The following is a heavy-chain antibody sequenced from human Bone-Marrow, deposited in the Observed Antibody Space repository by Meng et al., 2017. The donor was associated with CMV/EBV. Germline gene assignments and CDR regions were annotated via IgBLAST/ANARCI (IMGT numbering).Heavy chain of an antibody. CDR3: ARRKLSGNYGTFDY. Sequence: GESLEISWAASGFTFSNYWMHWVRQAPGKGLVWVSSISSDGSSTSYADSVKGRFTITRHNTKNTVYLQMSSLRAEDAAVYYCARRKLSGNYGTFDYWGQGTLVTVSS. D-gene: IGHD1-26*01. V-gene: IGHV3-74*01. J-gene: IGHJ4*02. CDR2: ISSDGSST. CDR1: GFTFSNYW.